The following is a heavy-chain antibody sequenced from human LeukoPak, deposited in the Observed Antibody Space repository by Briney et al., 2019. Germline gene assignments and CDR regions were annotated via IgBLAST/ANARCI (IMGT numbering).Heavy chain of an antibody. CDR2: ISSSDSTI. CDR1: GFTVSSNY. J-gene: IGHJ4*02. CDR3: ARTIEMATISYFDY. D-gene: IGHD5-24*01. Sequence: PGGSLRLSCAASGFTVSSNYMNWVRQAPGKGLEWVSYISSSDSTIYYADSVKGRFTISRDNAKNSLYLQMNSLRAGDTAVYYCARTIEMATISYFDYWGQGTLVTVSS. V-gene: IGHV3-48*03.